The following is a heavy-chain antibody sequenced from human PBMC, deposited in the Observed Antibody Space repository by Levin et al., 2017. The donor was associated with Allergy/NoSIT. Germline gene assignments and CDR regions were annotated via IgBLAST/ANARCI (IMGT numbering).Heavy chain of an antibody. CDR2: ISSNSRYI. CDR1: GFPFSSYV. Sequence: PGGSLRLSCTASGFPFSSYVLNWVRQAPGKGLEWVSSISSNSRYIYYADSVKGRFTVSRDNANNSLYLQMNSLRGEDTAVYFCARDVLLTFGDLYHAFDLWGHGTMVSISS. J-gene: IGHJ3*01. D-gene: IGHD3-16*01. CDR3: ARDVLLTFGDLYHAFDL. V-gene: IGHV3-21*01.